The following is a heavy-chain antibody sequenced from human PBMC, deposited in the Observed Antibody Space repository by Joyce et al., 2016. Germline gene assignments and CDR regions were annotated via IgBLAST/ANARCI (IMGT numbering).Heavy chain of an antibody. CDR3: ARDDPGISAGGTLPDY. D-gene: IGHD6-13*01. J-gene: IGHJ4*02. CDR2: ITCSGSTM. CDR1: GFTFSVYS. Sequence: EVQLVESGGGLVQPGESLRLSCVASGFTFSVYSMNWVHQAPGKGLEWVSYITCSGSTMYYADSVKGRFTISRDNAKNSLFLQMNSLRDEDTAVYYCARDDPGISAGGTLPDYWGQGTLVTVSS. V-gene: IGHV3-48*02.